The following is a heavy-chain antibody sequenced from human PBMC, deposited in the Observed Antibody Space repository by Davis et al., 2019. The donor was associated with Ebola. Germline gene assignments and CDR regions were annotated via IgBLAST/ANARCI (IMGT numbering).Heavy chain of an antibody. CDR2: IYYSGNT. Sequence: PGGSLRLSCTVSGDSVSSGSYYWSWIRQAPGKGLEWIGYIYYSGNTNYNPSLKSRVTISVDTSKNQFSLNLSSVTVADTGVYYCARGGLYSSGDYWGQGTLVTVSS. V-gene: IGHV4-61*01. D-gene: IGHD6-19*01. J-gene: IGHJ4*02. CDR3: ARGGLYSSGDY. CDR1: GDSVSSGSYY.